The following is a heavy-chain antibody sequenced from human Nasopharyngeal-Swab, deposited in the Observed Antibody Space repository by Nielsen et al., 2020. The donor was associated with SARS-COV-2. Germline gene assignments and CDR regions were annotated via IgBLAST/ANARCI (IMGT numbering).Heavy chain of an antibody. V-gene: IGHV3-33*01. Sequence: GESLKISCAASGFTFSSYGMHWVRQAPGKGLEWVAVIWYDESNKYYADSVKGRFTISRDNSKNTLYLQMNSLRAEDTAVYYCARRAVAGSEGGNWFDPWGQGTLVTVSS. J-gene: IGHJ5*02. CDR1: GFTFSSYG. D-gene: IGHD6-19*01. CDR3: ARRAVAGSEGGNWFDP. CDR2: IWYDESNK.